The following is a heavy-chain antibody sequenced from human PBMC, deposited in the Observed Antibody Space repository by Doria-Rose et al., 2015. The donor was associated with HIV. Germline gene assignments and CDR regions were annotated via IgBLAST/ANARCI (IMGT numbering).Heavy chain of an antibody. J-gene: IGHJ4*02. D-gene: IGHD3-10*01. CDR2: ISSTSAYI. CDR3: ATGVTLDY. CDR1: GFTFSSHR. V-gene: IGHV3-21*01. Sequence: VQLVQSGGGLVRPGGSLRLSCATSGFTFSSHRINWVRQAPGKGLECVYSISSTSAYINYADSVRGRFTISRDNARNSLYLQMDSLRAEDTAIYYCATGVTLDYWGQGTLVTVSS.